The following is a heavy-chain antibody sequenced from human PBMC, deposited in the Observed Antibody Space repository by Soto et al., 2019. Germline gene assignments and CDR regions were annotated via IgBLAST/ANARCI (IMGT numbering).Heavy chain of an antibody. V-gene: IGHV3-66*01. CDR3: AREGSGSSTSFDY. CDR2: IYSGAGT. CDR1: GFNVSSTS. J-gene: IGHJ4*02. Sequence: VQLVKSGGGLVQPGGSLRLSCAASGFNVSSTSMSWVRQAPGKGLEWVSVIYSGAGTHYAGSVKGRFTISRDTSKNTLYLQMNSLRVEETAVYYCAREGSGSSTSFDYWGQGTLVTVSS. D-gene: IGHD2-2*01.